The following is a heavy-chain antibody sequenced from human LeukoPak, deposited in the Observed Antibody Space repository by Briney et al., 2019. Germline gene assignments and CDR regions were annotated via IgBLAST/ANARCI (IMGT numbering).Heavy chain of an antibody. Sequence: PGGSLRLSCAASGFTFSSYSMNWVRQAPGKGLEWVSSISSSSYIYYADSVKGRFTISRDNAKNPLYLQMNSLRAEDTAVYYCARDGVVTKGDYWGQGTLVTVSS. V-gene: IGHV3-21*01. D-gene: IGHD4-23*01. CDR2: ISSSSYI. CDR1: GFTFSSYS. CDR3: ARDGVVTKGDY. J-gene: IGHJ4*02.